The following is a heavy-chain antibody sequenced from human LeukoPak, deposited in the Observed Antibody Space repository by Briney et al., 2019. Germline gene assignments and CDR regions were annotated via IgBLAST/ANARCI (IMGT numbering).Heavy chain of an antibody. CDR3: ARLAGSSWYYYYYGMDV. J-gene: IGHJ6*02. V-gene: IGHV4-34*01. CDR1: GGSFSGYY. CDR2: INHSGST. Sequence: SETLSLTCAVYGGSFSGYYWSWIRQPPGKGLEWIGEINHSGSTNYNPSLESRVTISVDTSKNQFSLKLSSVTAADTAVYYCARLAGSSWYYYYYGMDVWGQGTTVTVSS. D-gene: IGHD6-13*01.